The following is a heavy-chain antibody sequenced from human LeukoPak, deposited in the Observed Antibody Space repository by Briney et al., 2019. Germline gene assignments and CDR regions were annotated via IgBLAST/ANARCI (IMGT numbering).Heavy chain of an antibody. Sequence: GGSLRLSCAASGFTFSSHTMNWVRQAPGKGLEWVSCISSGSSTIYYADSVKGRFTISRDNAKNSLYLQMNSLTAEDTAVYYCAKKVPYDSAFDYWGQGTLVTVSS. V-gene: IGHV3-48*04. D-gene: IGHD3-16*01. CDR2: ISSGSSTI. CDR3: AKKVPYDSAFDY. CDR1: GFTFSSHT. J-gene: IGHJ4*02.